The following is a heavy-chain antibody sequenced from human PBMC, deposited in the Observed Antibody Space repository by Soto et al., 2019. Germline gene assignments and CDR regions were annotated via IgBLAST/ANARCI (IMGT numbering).Heavy chain of an antibody. CDR3: AKDPQRIMITFGGVIVPTLDY. J-gene: IGHJ4*02. Sequence: GGSLRLSCAASGFTFSSYGMHWVRQAPGKGLEWVAVISYDGSNKYYADSVKGRFTISRDNSKNTLYLQMNSLRAEDTAVYYCAKDPQRIMITFGGVIVPTLDYWGQGTLVTSPQ. D-gene: IGHD3-16*02. CDR1: GFTFSSYG. V-gene: IGHV3-30*18. CDR2: ISYDGSNK.